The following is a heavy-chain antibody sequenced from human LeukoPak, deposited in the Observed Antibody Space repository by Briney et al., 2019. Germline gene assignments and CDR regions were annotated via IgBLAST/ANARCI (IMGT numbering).Heavy chain of an antibody. D-gene: IGHD2-21*01. J-gene: IGHJ4*02. Sequence: SETLSLTCTVSGGSISSYYWSWIRQPPGKGLEWIGYIYYSGSTNYNPSLKSRVTISVDTSKNQFSLKLSSVTAADTAAYYCASSSWYGGEDYWGQGTLVTVSS. CDR2: IYYSGST. V-gene: IGHV4-59*01. CDR3: ASSSWYGGEDY. CDR1: GGSISSYY.